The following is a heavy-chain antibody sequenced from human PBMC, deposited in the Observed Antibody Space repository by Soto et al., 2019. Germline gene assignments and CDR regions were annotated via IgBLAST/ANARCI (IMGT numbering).Heavy chain of an antibody. V-gene: IGHV1-58*01. CDR1: GFTFSNSA. J-gene: IGHJ3*02. CDR2: IVVGSRNT. D-gene: IGHD6-19*01. CDR3: AGSLSSSGWPDAFDI. Sequence: GASVKVSCKASGFTFSNSAVQWVRQARGQRLEWIGWIVVGSRNTNSAQKFQERVTITRDMSTSTIYMELSSLRSEDTAVYYCAGSLSSSGWPDAFDISGQGPMGTVSS.